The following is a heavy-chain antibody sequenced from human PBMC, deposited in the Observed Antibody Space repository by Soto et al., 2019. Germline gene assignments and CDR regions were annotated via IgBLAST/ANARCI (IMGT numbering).Heavy chain of an antibody. CDR3: ARDGGEQHQGTFDY. V-gene: IGHV3-33*01. D-gene: IGHD1-26*01. CDR2: IWYDGSNK. Sequence: QVQLVESGGGVVQPGRSLRLSCAASGFTFSSYGMHWVRQAPGKGLEWVAVIWYDGSNKYYADSVKGRFTISRDNSKNTLYLQMNSLRAEDTAVYYCARDGGEQHQGTFDYWGQGTLVTVSS. J-gene: IGHJ4*02. CDR1: GFTFSSYG.